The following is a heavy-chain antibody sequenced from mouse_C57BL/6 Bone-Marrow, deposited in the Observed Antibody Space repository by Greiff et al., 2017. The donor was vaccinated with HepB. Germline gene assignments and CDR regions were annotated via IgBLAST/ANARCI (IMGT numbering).Heavy chain of an antibody. CDR2: IYPGGGYT. CDR1: GYTFTNYW. V-gene: IGHV1-63*01. D-gene: IGHD3-2*02. CDR3: ARSGDSSGPGFAY. Sequence: QVQLKQSGAELVRPGTSVKMSCKASGYTFTNYWIGWAKQRPGHGLEWIGDIYPGGGYTNYNEKFKGKATLTADKSSSTAYMQFSSLTSEDSAIYYCARSGDSSGPGFAYWGQGTLVTVSA. J-gene: IGHJ3*01.